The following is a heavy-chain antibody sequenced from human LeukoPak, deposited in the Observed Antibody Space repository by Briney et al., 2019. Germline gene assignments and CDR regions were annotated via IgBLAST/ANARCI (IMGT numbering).Heavy chain of an antibody. Sequence: GGSLRLSCAASGFTFSNAWMSWVRQAPGKGLEWVGRIKSKTDGGTTDYAAPVKGRFTISRDDSKNTLYLQMNSLKTEDTAVYYCTTELEPSGPFDYWGQGTLVTVSS. CDR3: TTELEPSGPFDY. J-gene: IGHJ4*02. D-gene: IGHD1-1*01. V-gene: IGHV3-15*01. CDR2: IKSKTDGGTT. CDR1: GFTFSNAW.